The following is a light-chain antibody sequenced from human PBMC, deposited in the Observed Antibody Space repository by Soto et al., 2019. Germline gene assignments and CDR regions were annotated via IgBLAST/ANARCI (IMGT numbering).Light chain of an antibody. Sequence: QSALTQPASVSGSPGQSITISCTGSDSDIGGYILVSWYQQHPGKAPKVLLYEGNERPSGVSNRFSGSKSGNTASLTISGLQAEDEADYYCCSYAGRTTWVFGGGTKLTVL. V-gene: IGLV2-23*01. CDR3: CSYAGRTTWV. J-gene: IGLJ3*02. CDR2: EGN. CDR1: DSDIGGYIL.